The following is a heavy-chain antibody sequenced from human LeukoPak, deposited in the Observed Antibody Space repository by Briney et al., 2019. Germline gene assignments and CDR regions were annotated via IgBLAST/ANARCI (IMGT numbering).Heavy chain of an antibody. CDR1: GFSISTYS. V-gene: IGHV3-21*01. D-gene: IGHD1-14*01. CDR3: ARDGGITGTTDLDY. J-gene: IGHJ4*01. Sequence: GGSLRLSCAASGFSISTYSMDWVRQAPGKGLEWVSSISSTSSYIYYADSVKGRFTISRDNAKNSLYLQMNSLRAEDTAVYYCARDGGITGTTDLDYWGHGTLVTVSS. CDR2: ISSTSSYI.